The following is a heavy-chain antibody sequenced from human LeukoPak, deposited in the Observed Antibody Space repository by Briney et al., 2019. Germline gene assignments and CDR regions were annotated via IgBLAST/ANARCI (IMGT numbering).Heavy chain of an antibody. J-gene: IGHJ4*02. CDR1: GFTFSSYA. V-gene: IGHV3-30*04. Sequence: PGGSLRLSCAASGFTFSSYAMHWVRQAPGKGLEWVAVIPYDGSNKYYADSVKGRFTISRDNSKNTLYLQMNSLRAEDTAVYYCASEAVAVPFDYWGQGTLVTVSS. CDR2: IPYDGSNK. CDR3: ASEAVAVPFDY. D-gene: IGHD6-19*01.